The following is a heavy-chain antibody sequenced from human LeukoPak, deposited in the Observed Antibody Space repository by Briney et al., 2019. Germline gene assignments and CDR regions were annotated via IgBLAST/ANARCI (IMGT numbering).Heavy chain of an antibody. J-gene: IGHJ4*02. V-gene: IGHV3-23*01. CDR2: ISTSGDT. CDR3: ATTDIVATISYFDY. D-gene: IGHD5-12*01. CDR1: GFTFCSYA. Sequence: GGSLRLSCAASGFTFCSYALSWVRQAPGKGLEWVSGISTSGDTYYADSVKGRFTISRDNSKNTLYLQMNSLRAEDTAVYYCATTDIVATISYFDYWGQGTLVTVSS.